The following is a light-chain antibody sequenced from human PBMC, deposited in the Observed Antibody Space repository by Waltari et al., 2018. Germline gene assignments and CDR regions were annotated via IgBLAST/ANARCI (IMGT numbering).Light chain of an antibody. Sequence: EIVMTQSPATLSVSPGDRATLSCRASQTVSTNLAWYQQKPGQAPRLLSYGSSTRAAGIPARFSGSGSGTDFTLSISSLQSEDFAVYYCQHYDNWPLTLGGGTKVAFK. V-gene: IGKV3-15*01. CDR3: QHYDNWPLT. J-gene: IGKJ4*01. CDR1: QTVSTN. CDR2: GSS.